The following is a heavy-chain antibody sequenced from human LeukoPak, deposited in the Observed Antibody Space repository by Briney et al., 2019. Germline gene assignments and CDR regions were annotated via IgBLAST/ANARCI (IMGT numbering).Heavy chain of an antibody. Sequence: GGSLRLSCAASGFTFSNYNMNWVRQAPGKGLEWVANIKQDGSEKYYVDSVKGRFTISRDNAKNSLYLQMNSLRAEDTAVYYCARDGVRVPAAIDYWGQGTLVTVSS. D-gene: IGHD2-2*01. V-gene: IGHV3-7*01. CDR3: ARDGVRVPAAIDY. J-gene: IGHJ4*02. CDR2: IKQDGSEK. CDR1: GFTFSNYN.